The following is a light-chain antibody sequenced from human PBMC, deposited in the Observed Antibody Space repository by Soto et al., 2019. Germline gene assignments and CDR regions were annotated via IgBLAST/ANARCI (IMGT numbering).Light chain of an antibody. Sequence: EIVMTQSPATLYVSPGERATLSCRASQSVSSNLAWYQQKPGQAPRLLIYGVSTRATGIPARFSGSGSGTEFTLTISSLQSEEFAVYYCQQYNNWPPTFGQGTLREMK. J-gene: IGKJ5*01. CDR3: QQYNNWPPT. CDR2: GVS. V-gene: IGKV3-15*01. CDR1: QSVSSN.